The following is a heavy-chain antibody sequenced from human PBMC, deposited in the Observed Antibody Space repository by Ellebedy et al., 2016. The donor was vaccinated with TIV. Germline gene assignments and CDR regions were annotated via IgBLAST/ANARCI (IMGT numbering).Heavy chain of an antibody. J-gene: IGHJ4*02. CDR2: IIAIFHTT. Sequence: SVKVSCKASGATFSGSAISWVRQAPGQGLEWIGGIIAIFHTTKYAQKFQGRVTITADQLTTTSYMELTGLRSEDTAVYYCARHIGYSNGPSEYWGQGSLVTVSS. D-gene: IGHD6-19*01. CDR1: GATFSGSA. CDR3: ARHIGYSNGPSEY. V-gene: IGHV1-69*13.